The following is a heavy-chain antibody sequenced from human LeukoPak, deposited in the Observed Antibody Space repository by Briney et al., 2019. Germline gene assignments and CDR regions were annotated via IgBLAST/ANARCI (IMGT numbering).Heavy chain of an antibody. CDR2: IDFTSRYI. V-gene: IGHV3-21*01. CDR1: GFTFSSYS. D-gene: IGHD3-22*01. J-gene: IGHJ3*02. Sequence: PGGSLRLSCAASGFTFSSYSMNWVRQAPGKGLEWVSSIDFTSRYIYNADSVKGRFTTSRDNAKNTLYLQMNSLRAEDTAVYYCNYYYDSSGPADAFDIWGQGTMVTVSS. CDR3: NYYYDSSGPADAFDI.